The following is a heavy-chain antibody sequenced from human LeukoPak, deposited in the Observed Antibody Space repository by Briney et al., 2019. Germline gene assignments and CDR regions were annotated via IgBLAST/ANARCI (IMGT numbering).Heavy chain of an antibody. J-gene: IGHJ4*02. CDR1: GGSISSGSYF. Sequence: SQTLSLTCTVSGGSISSGSYFWSWIRQPAGKGLEWIGRIYTSGSTNYNPSLKSRVTISVDTSKNQFSLKLSSVTAADTAVYYCAREVVSAAKYDYWGQGTLVTVSS. D-gene: IGHD2-2*01. CDR3: AREVVSAAKYDY. V-gene: IGHV4-61*02. CDR2: IYTSGST.